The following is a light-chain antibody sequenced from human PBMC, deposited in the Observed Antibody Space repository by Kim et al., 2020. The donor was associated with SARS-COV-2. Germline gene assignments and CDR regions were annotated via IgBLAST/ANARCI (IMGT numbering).Light chain of an antibody. CDR2: VEGSGSY. V-gene: IGLV4-60*03. CDR1: SGNSNYF. J-gene: IGLJ3*02. Sequence: SVKPTWNLSSGNSNYFIAWHQQQPGKAPRFLMKVEGSGSYNKGGGVPDRFSGSRSGADRYLIISNLHSEDEADYYCETWDSNIQVFGGGTQLTVL. CDR3: ETWDSNIQV.